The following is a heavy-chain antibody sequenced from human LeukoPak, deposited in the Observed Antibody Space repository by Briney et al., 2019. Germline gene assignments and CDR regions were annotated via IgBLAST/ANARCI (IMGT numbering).Heavy chain of an antibody. CDR2: IGSKAYRGAT. CDR3: AEDRSGYN. V-gene: IGHV3-49*04. D-gene: IGHD3-22*01. CDR1: GFTFGDYA. Sequence: GGSLRLSCTASGFTFGDYAITWVRQAPGKGLEWVGFIGSKAYRGATEYAASVKGRFTISRDYSKSIAYLQMSSLKTDDTAVYYCAEDRSGYNWGQGTLVTVSS. J-gene: IGHJ4*02.